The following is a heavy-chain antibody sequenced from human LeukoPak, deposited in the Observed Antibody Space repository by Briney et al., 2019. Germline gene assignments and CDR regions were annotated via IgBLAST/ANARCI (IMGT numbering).Heavy chain of an antibody. CDR2: IIPIFGTA. CDR1: GGTFSSYA. J-gene: IGHJ3*02. D-gene: IGHD3-22*01. Sequence: ASVKVSSKASGGTFSSYAISWVRQAPGQGLEWMGGIIPIFGTANYAQKFQGRVTITADESTSTAYMELSSLRSEDTAVYYCAGGTKFANYYDSSGYAFDIWGQGTMVTVSS. V-gene: IGHV1-69*13. CDR3: AGGTKFANYYDSSGYAFDI.